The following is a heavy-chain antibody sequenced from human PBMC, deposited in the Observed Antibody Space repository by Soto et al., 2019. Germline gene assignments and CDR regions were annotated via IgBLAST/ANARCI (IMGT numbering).Heavy chain of an antibody. D-gene: IGHD6-6*01. CDR1: GGSFSGYY. J-gene: IGHJ4*02. CDR3: ARREPYSSSSGPIDY. CDR2: INHSGST. Sequence: QVQLQQWGAGLLKPSETLSLTCAVYGGSFSGYYWSWIRQPPGKGLEWIGEINHSGSTNYNPSLKSRVTISVDTSKNQFSLKLSSVTAADTAVYDFARREPYSSSSGPIDYWGQGTLVTVSS. V-gene: IGHV4-34*01.